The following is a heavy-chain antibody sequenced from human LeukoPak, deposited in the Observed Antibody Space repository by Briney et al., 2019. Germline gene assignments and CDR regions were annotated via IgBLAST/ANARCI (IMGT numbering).Heavy chain of an antibody. CDR3: ARGLRITAADY. D-gene: IGHD6-13*01. J-gene: IGHJ4*02. Sequence: ASVNVSCKASGYTFTSYAMYWVRQAPGQGLEWMGWINTNTGNPTYAQGFTGRFVFSLDTSVSTAYLQISSLKAEDTAVYYCARGLRITAADYWGQGTLVTDSS. V-gene: IGHV7-4-1*02. CDR1: GYTFTSYA. CDR2: INTNTGNP.